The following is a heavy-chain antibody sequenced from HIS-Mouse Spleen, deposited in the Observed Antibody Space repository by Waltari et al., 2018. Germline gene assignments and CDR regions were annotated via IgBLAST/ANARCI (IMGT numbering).Heavy chain of an antibody. D-gene: IGHD6-6*01. V-gene: IGHV3-9*01. CDR3: ARGLNTARPSHFDY. Sequence: EVQLVESGGGLVQPGRSLRLSCAASGFTFDDYAMHWVRQAPGKGREWVSGISWNSGSIGYADSVKGRFTISRDNSKNTLYLQMNSLRAEDTAVYYCARGLNTARPSHFDYWGQGTLVTVSS. CDR1: GFTFDDYA. CDR2: ISWNSGSI. J-gene: IGHJ4*02.